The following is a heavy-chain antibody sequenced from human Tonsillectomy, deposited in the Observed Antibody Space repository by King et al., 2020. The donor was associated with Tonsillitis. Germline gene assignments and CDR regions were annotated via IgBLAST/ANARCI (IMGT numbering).Heavy chain of an antibody. CDR2: IDYSGST. J-gene: IGHJ6*02. CDR3: ARDSAYYGSGKTRNLYYYCGMDV. V-gene: IGHV4-59*01. CDR1: GGSISSYY. D-gene: IGHD3-10*01. Sequence: QLQESGPGLVKPSETLSLTCTVSGGSISSYYWSWIRQPPGKGLEWIGYIDYSGSTNYNPSLKSRVTISVDTSKNQFSLKLSSVTAADTAVYYCARDSAYYGSGKTRNLYYYCGMDVWGQGTTVTVSS.